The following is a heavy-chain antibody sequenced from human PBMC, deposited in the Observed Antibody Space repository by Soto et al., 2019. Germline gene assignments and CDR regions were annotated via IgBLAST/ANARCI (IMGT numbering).Heavy chain of an antibody. J-gene: IGHJ6*02. CDR1: GGTFNNNP. CDR3: ARGRGYSGDDHYYYFDMDV. Sequence: ASVKVSCKASGGTFNNNPITWVRQAPGQGLEWMGGSIPIFGTANYAQKFQGRVTISVDESTSTAYMELSSLRSEDTAVYYCARGRGYSGDDHYYYFDMDVWGQGTTVTVYS. V-gene: IGHV1-69*13. D-gene: IGHD5-12*01. CDR2: SIPIFGTA.